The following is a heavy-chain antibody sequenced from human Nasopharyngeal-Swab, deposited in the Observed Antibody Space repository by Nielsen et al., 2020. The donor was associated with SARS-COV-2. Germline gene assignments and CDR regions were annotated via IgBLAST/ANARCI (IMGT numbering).Heavy chain of an antibody. J-gene: IGHJ6*02. Sequence: WIRQPPGKGLEWIGYIYYSGSTNYNPSLKSRVTISVDTSKNQFSLKLSSVTAADTAVYYCARDKVTVDYYYGMDVWGQGTTVIVSS. CDR3: ARDKVTVDYYYGMDV. CDR2: IYYSGST. D-gene: IGHD4-23*01. V-gene: IGHV4-59*01.